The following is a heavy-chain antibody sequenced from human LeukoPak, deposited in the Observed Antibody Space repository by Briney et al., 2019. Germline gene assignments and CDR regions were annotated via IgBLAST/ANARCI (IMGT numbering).Heavy chain of an antibody. CDR3: ASSGDYRFDY. D-gene: IGHD4-17*01. CDR1: GGSFSGYY. V-gene: IGHV4-34*01. CDR2: INHSGST. J-gene: IGHJ4*02. Sequence: LETLSLTCAVYGGSFSGYYWSWIRQPPGKGLEWIGEINHSGSTNYNPSLKSRVTISVDTSKNQFSLKLSSVTAADTAVYYCASSGDYRFDYWGQGTLVTVSS.